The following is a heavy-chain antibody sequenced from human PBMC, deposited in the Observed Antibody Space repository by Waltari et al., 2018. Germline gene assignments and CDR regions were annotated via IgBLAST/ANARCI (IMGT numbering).Heavy chain of an antibody. CDR1: GYSISSAYY. CDR2: IYHSGNT. Sequence: QVQLQESGPGLVKPSETLSLTCTVSGYSISSAYYWGWIRQPPGKGLEWIGCIYHSGNTYYNPSLKSRITISVGTSKNQFSLELSSVTAADTAVYYCARERGNYRGDFDYWGQGTLVTVSS. CDR3: ARERGNYRGDFDY. J-gene: IGHJ4*02. D-gene: IGHD1-26*01. V-gene: IGHV4-38-2*02.